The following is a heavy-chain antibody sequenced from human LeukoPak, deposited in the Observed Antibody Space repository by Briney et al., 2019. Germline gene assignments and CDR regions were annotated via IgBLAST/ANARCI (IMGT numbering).Heavy chain of an antibody. J-gene: IGHJ4*02. CDR3: ATWIQPAI. V-gene: IGHV3-7*02. CDR2: IKQDGSQK. CDR1: GFTFSNYA. Sequence: GGSLRLSCAVSGFTFSNYAMSWVRQAPGKGLEWVANIKQDGSQKYYVDSVKGRFTISRDNAKNSLYLQMNSLRAEDTAVYYCATWIQPAIWGQGTQVTVSS. D-gene: IGHD5-18*01.